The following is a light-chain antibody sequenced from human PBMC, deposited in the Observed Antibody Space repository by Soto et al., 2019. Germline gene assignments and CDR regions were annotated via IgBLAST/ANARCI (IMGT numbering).Light chain of an antibody. CDR1: QSVSSY. V-gene: IGKV3D-15*01. CDR3: QQTYTTPEIT. CDR2: DAS. J-gene: IGKJ5*01. Sequence: EIMMTQSPATLSVSPGERATLSCRASQSVSSYLAWYQQKPGQAPRLLIYDASNRATGIPARFRGSGSGTDFTLTISSLQPEDFATYYCQQTYTTPEITFGQGTRLEIK.